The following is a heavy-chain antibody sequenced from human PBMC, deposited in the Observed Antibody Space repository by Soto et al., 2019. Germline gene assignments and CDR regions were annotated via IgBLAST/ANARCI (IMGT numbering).Heavy chain of an antibody. Sequence: GGSLRLSCAASGFTVSSNYMSWVRQAPGKGLEWVSVIYSGGSTYYADSVKGRFTISRHNSKNTLYLQMNSLRAEDTAVYYCARDSSGWYESGSGPYYYGMDVWGQGTTVTVSS. J-gene: IGHJ6*02. D-gene: IGHD6-19*01. CDR1: GFTVSSNY. CDR2: IYSGGST. CDR3: ARDSSGWYESGSGPYYYGMDV. V-gene: IGHV3-53*01.